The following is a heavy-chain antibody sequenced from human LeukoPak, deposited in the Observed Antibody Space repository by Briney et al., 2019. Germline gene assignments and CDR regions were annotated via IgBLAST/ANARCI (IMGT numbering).Heavy chain of an antibody. D-gene: IGHD3-10*01. CDR3: ARGRVYNWFDP. CDR1: GGSFSGYY. V-gene: IGHV4-34*01. Sequence: KTSETLSLTCAVYGGSFSGYYWSWIRQPPGKGLEWIGEINHSGSTNYNPSLKSRVTISVDTSKNQFSLKLSSVTAADTAVYYCARGRVYNWFDPWGQGTLVTVSS. J-gene: IGHJ5*02. CDR2: INHSGST.